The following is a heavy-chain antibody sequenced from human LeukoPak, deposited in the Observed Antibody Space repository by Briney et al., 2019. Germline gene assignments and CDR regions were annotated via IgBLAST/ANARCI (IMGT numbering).Heavy chain of an antibody. V-gene: IGHV3-7*01. CDR2: IKQDGSEK. J-gene: IGHJ3*02. CDR3: AREVTASSFDI. Sequence: PGGSLRLSCAASGFTFSSYWMSWVRQAPGKGLEWVANIKQDGSEKYYVDSVKGRFTISRDNAKNSLYLQMNSLRAEDTALYYCAREVTASSFDILGQGTMVTVSS. D-gene: IGHD2-21*02. CDR1: GFTFSSYW.